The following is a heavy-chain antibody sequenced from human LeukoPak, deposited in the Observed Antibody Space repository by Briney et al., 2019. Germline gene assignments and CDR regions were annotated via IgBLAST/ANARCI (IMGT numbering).Heavy chain of an antibody. CDR1: GFTFRTYS. Sequence: GGSLRLSCAASGFTFRTYSMNWVRQAPGKGLEWVSSISSSSSCTYYADSVKGRFTISRDNAKNSLSLQMNSLRAEDTAVYYCSSGYYFDYWGQGTLVTVSS. V-gene: IGHV3-21*01. CDR2: ISSSSSCT. CDR3: SSGYYFDY. D-gene: IGHD3-22*01. J-gene: IGHJ4*02.